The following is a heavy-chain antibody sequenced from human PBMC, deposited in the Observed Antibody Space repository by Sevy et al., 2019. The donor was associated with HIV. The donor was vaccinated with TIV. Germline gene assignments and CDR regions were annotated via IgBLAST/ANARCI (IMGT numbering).Heavy chain of an antibody. V-gene: IGHV1-69*13. CDR2: FIPMFDTA. CDR3: AGSYFDSSGYSPLYYYGMDV. D-gene: IGHD3-22*01. Sequence: ASVKVSCKASGGTFSNYAISSVRQAPGQGLEWMGGFIPMFDTANYAQKFQGKVTLTADGSTTTAYMELSSLRSDDTAVYYCAGSYFDSSGYSPLYYYGMDVWGQRTTVTVSS. CDR1: GGTFSNYA. J-gene: IGHJ6*02.